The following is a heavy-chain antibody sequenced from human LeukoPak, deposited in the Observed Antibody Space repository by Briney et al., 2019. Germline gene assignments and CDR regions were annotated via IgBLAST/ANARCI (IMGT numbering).Heavy chain of an antibody. CDR3: ARDFDDINGNYYYIPDY. J-gene: IGHJ4*02. CDR1: GFDFSRNG. CDR2: IRFDGTRN. Sequence: GGSLRLSCEASGFDFSRNGMHWVRQAPGKGLEWVSFIRFDGTRNFYGDSVRGRFTISRDNSKNTLYPQMNSLRGDDTAVYYCARDFDDINGNYYYIPDYWGQGILVTVSS. D-gene: IGHD3-22*01. V-gene: IGHV3-30*02.